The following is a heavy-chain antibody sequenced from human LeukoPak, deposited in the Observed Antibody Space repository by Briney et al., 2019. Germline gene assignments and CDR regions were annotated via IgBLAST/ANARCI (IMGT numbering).Heavy chain of an antibody. CDR3: ARVCGSGSYHLPSEYYYYYMDV. CDR2: ISAYNGNT. CDR1: GYTFTSYG. D-gene: IGHD3-10*01. V-gene: IGHV1-18*01. Sequence: ASVKVSCKASGYTFTSYGISWVRQAPGQGLEWMGWISAYNGNTNYAQKLQGRVTMTTDTSTSTAYMELRSLRSDDTAVYYCARVCGSGSYHLPSEYYYYYMDVWGKGTTVTVSS. J-gene: IGHJ6*03.